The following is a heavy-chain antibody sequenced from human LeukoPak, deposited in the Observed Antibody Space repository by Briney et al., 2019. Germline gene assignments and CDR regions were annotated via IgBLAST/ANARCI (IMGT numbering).Heavy chain of an antibody. V-gene: IGHV1-18*01. J-gene: IGHJ3*02. D-gene: IGHD1-26*01. CDR2: FSAYNGHT. Sequence: ASVKLSCKASGYTFTSYGINWVRQAPGQGLEWMGWFSAYNGHTDYAQKLQGRVTVSTATSTSTAYMKLRSLRSDDTAVYYCATGGRWELPRPYAFEIWGQGTMVTVSS. CDR3: ATGGRWELPRPYAFEI. CDR1: GYTFTSYG.